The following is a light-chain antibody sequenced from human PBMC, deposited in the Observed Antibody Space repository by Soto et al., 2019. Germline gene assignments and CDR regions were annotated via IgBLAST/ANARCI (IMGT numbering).Light chain of an antibody. CDR2: DVS. CDR3: CLFAVTYTV. CDR1: SSDIGAYNY. Sequence: QSVLTQPLSVSGSPGQSVTISCTGTSSDIGAYNYVSWYQQHPGKAPKLMIYDVSKRPSGVPDRFSGSKSGNTASLTISGFQADDEADYYCCLFAVTYTVFGGGTQLTVL. V-gene: IGLV2-11*01. J-gene: IGLJ3*02.